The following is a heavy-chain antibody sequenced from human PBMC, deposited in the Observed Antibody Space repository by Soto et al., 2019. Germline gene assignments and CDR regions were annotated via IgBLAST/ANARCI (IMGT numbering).Heavy chain of an antibody. Sequence: SETLSLTCAVSGGSISSSNWWSWVRQPPGKGLEWIGEIYHSGSTNYNPSLKSRVTISVDKSKNQFSLKLSSVTAADTAVYYCARRGYDFWSGYYPNDAFDIWGKGTMVTVSS. V-gene: IGHV4-4*02. CDR1: GGSISSSNW. CDR3: ARRGYDFWSGYYPNDAFDI. J-gene: IGHJ3*02. D-gene: IGHD3-3*01. CDR2: IYHSGST.